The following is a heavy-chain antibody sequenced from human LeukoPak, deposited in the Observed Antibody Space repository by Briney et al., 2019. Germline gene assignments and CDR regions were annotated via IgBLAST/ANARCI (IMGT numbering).Heavy chain of an antibody. V-gene: IGHV3-7*01. CDR1: GFTFSNYW. CDR2: IKEDGTEK. D-gene: IGHD1-26*01. CDR3: AGSLDYTSGTYFNWFDP. J-gene: IGHJ5*02. Sequence: GGSLRLSCAASGFTFSNYWMSWVRQAPGKGLDWVANIKEDGTEKNYLGSVRGRFSISRDNAKSSLHLQMSSLRAEDTAVYFCAGSLDYTSGTYFNWFDPWGQGTQVIVSS.